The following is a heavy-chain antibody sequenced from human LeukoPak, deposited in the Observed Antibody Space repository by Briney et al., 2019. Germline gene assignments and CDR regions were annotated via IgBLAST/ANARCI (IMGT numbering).Heavy chain of an antibody. Sequence: GSLRLSCVASGLTVSSNYMSWVRQAPGKGLQWVSVIYSDGSTYYADSVKGRFTISRANSKNTLYLQMNSLRAEDTAVYYCARKRAFDIWGQGTMVTVSS. CDR1: GLTVSSNY. CDR3: ARKRAFDI. V-gene: IGHV3-66*01. CDR2: IYSDGST. J-gene: IGHJ3*02.